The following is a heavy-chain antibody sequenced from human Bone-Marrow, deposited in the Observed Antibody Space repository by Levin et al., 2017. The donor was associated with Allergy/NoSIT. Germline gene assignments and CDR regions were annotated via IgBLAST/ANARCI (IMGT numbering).Heavy chain of an antibody. J-gene: IGHJ6*03. Sequence: ASVKVSCKASGYTFTSYGISWVRQAPGQGLEWMGWISAYNGNTNYAQKLQGRVTMTTDTSTSTAYMELRSLRSDDTAVYYCARDPIAVAGLYYYYYMDVWGKGTTVTVSS. CDR1: GYTFTSYG. V-gene: IGHV1-18*01. D-gene: IGHD6-19*01. CDR2: ISAYNGNT. CDR3: ARDPIAVAGLYYYYYMDV.